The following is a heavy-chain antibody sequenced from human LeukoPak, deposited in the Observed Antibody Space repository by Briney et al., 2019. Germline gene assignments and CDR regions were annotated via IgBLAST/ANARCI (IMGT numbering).Heavy chain of an antibody. CDR1: GFTFKTYA. D-gene: IGHD5-12*01. CDR2: TSNGGASS. V-gene: IGHV3-23*01. J-gene: IGHJ4*02. Sequence: PAGYLTLSCVVYGFTFKTYAMSWVRQPPGKGLEWVSGTSNGGASSFYTDSVKGPLSTCTANSTSTMYWQINSLRGEDTAVYYCAKDFASQIVAIVPRGIDHWGQGTLVTVSS. CDR3: AKDFASQIVAIVPRGIDH.